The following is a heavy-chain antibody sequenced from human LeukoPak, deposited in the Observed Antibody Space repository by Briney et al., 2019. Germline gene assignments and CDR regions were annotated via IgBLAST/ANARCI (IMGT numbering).Heavy chain of an antibody. CDR2: IKQDGSEK. D-gene: IGHD6-13*01. CDR3: ARDGPQPWVAAAGTGS. J-gene: IGHJ5*02. V-gene: IGHV3-7*01. Sequence: GGSLRLSCAASGSTFSSYWMSWVRQAPGKGLEWVANIKQDGSEKYYVDSVKGRFTISRDNAKNSLYLQMNSLRAEDTAVYYCARDGPQPWVAAAGTGSWGQGTLVTVSS. CDR1: GSTFSSYW.